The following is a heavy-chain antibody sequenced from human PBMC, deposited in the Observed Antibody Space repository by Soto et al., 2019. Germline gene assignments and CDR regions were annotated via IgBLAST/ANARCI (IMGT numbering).Heavy chain of an antibody. V-gene: IGHV3-74*01. CDR2: IKSDGTT. CDR1: GFSVSNYW. Sequence: GGSLRLSCAASGFSVSNYWMNWVRQAPGKGLVWVSHIKSDGTTSYADSVEGRFTVSRDDAKNTFYLQMNGLRAEDTAVYYCAKDRGEEGLKFLEWFGGMDVWGHGTTVTVYS. D-gene: IGHD3-3*01. CDR3: AKDRGEEGLKFLEWFGGMDV. J-gene: IGHJ6*02.